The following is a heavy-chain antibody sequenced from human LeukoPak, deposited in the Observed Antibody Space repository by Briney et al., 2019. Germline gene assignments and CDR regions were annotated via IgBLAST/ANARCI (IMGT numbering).Heavy chain of an antibody. CDR2: INTDGSST. J-gene: IGHJ6*03. CDR1: GFTFSSYW. D-gene: IGHD7-27*01. CDR3: ARDGLTVVWGGANYYYYYYMDV. V-gene: IGHV3-74*01. Sequence: GGSLRLSCAASGFTFSSYWMHWVRQAPGKGLVWVSRINTDGSSTSYADSVKGRFTISRDNAKNTLYPQMNSLRAEDTAVYYCARDGLTVVWGGANYYYYYYMDVWGKGTTVTVSS.